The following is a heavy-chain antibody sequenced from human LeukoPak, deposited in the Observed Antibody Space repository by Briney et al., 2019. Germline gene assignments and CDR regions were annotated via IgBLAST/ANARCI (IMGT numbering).Heavy chain of an antibody. J-gene: IGHJ3*02. Sequence: PSETLSLTYIVSGGSFSSSYWSWIRQPPGKGLEWIAYIYSNGNTNSNPTLKSRVTIAVDTSQSQFSLKLSSVTAADTAVYYCARGLVGLTPHAGVFQIWGQGTKVTVSS. CDR3: ARGLVGLTPHAGVFQI. CDR1: GGSFSSSY. V-gene: IGHV4-59*01. D-gene: IGHD1-26*01. CDR2: IYSNGNT.